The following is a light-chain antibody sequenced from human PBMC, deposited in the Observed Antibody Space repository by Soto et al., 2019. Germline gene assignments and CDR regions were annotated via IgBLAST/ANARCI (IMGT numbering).Light chain of an antibody. Sequence: DIQMTQSPSTLSASVGDRVTITCRASQSISSWLAWYQQKPGKAPKLLIYKASSLESGVPSRFSGSGSGTEFTLTISSLQPDDFATYYCQRYNSSPWTFGQGTNVEIK. CDR1: QSISSW. CDR2: KAS. CDR3: QRYNSSPWT. V-gene: IGKV1-5*03. J-gene: IGKJ1*01.